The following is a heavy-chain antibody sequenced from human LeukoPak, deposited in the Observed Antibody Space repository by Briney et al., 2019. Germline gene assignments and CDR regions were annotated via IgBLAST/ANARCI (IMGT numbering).Heavy chain of an antibody. CDR2: IIPIFGTA. CDR1: GYTFTSYG. D-gene: IGHD6-13*01. Sequence: GASVKVSCKASGYTFTSYGISWVRQAPGQGLEWMGGIIPIFGTANYAQKFQGRVTITADESTSTAYMELSSLRSEDTAVYFCARGPLEGAAGLDYYFYYYMDVWGKGTTVTISS. V-gene: IGHV1-69*13. CDR3: ARGPLEGAAGLDYYFYYYMDV. J-gene: IGHJ6*03.